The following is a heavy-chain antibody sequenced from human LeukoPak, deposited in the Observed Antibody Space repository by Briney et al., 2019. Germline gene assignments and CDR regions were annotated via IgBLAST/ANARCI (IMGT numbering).Heavy chain of an antibody. J-gene: IGHJ6*02. D-gene: IGHD2-15*01. CDR3: ARLGVVVAATVHYGMDV. V-gene: IGHV5-51*01. CDR1: GYSFTSYW. CDR2: IYPGDSDT. Sequence: PGESLKISCKGSGYSFTSYWIGWVRQMPGKGLEWMGIIYPGDSDTRYSPSFQGQVTISADKSISTAYLQWSSLKASDTAVYYCARLGVVVAATVHYGMDVWGQGTTVTVSS.